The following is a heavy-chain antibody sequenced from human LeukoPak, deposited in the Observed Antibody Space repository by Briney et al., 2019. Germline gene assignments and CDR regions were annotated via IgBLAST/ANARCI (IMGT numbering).Heavy chain of an antibody. J-gene: IGHJ5*02. CDR3: AKEPGDSPNRFDH. Sequence: AGGSLTLSCAASGFTFNSYAMSWVRQAPGKGLEWVSSIGGSGATTYYADSVKGRFTISRDNSKNTLYLQMNSLTAEYTGVYYCAKEPGDSPNRFDHWGQGTLVTVSS. CDR2: IGGSGATT. V-gene: IGHV3-23*01. CDR1: GFTFNSYA. D-gene: IGHD4-17*01.